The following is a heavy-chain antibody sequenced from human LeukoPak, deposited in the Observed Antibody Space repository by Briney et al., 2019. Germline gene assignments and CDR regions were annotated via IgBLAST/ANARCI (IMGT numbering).Heavy chain of an antibody. CDR1: GFTFSSYA. CDR2: ITNNGTTI. D-gene: IGHD6-19*01. J-gene: IGHJ6*02. Sequence: GGSLRLSCSASGFTFSSYAMNWVRQAPGKGLEWVSYITNNGTTIYYADSVKGRFTISRDNAENSLYLQMNSLRAEDTAIYYCARDQWQAYYYHGMHVWGQGTTVTVSS. CDR3: ARDQWQAYYYHGMHV. V-gene: IGHV3-48*03.